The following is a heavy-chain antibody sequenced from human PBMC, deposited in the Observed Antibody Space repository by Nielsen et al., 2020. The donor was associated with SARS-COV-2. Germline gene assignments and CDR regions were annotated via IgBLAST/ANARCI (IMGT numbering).Heavy chain of an antibody. Sequence: SETLSLTCVVSGDSISSGDYYWNWIRQHPGKGLEWIGYIYYSGITYYNPSLKSRLAISVDTSKNHFSLNLTSVTAADTAVYYCARGTMVRGVLGYYYDLDVWGQGTTVTVSS. J-gene: IGHJ6*02. V-gene: IGHV4-31*11. CDR3: ARGTMVRGVLGYYYDLDV. CDR1: GDSISSGDYY. CDR2: IYYSGIT. D-gene: IGHD3-10*01.